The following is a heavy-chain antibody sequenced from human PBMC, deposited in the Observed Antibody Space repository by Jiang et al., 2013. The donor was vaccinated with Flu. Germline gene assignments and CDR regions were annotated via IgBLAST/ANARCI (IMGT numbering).Heavy chain of an antibody. CDR1: GGSISSVSYY. CDR2: IYTSGTT. V-gene: IGHV4-61*02. J-gene: IGHJ6*02. Sequence: GSGLVKPSQTLSLTCTVSGGSISSVSYYWSWIRQPAGKGLEWIGRIYTSGTTNYNPSLNSRVTISADTSKNQFSLKLSSVTAADTAVYYCARDPRGDGMDVWGQGTTVTVSS. D-gene: IGHD5-24*01. CDR3: ARDPRGDGMDV.